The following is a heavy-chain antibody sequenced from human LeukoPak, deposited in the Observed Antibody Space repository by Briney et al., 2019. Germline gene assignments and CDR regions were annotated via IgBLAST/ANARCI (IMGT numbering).Heavy chain of an antibody. J-gene: IGHJ5*02. CDR3: ARSGGAGTYSSWFDP. Sequence: ASVKVSCKASGYTFTGYYLHWVRQAPAQGLEWMGWINPNSNGTRYAQKFQGRVTMTRDTSITTAFMDLSRVTSDDTAVYYCARSGGAGTYSSWFDPWGQGTLVTVSS. CDR2: INPNSNGT. D-gene: IGHD3-10*01. V-gene: IGHV1-2*02. CDR1: GYTFTGYY.